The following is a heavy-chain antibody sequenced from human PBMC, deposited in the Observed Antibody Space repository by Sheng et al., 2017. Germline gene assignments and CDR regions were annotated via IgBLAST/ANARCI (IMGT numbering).Heavy chain of an antibody. Sequence: QVQLQQWGAGLLKPSETLSLTCAVYGGSFSGYYWSWIRQPPGKGLEWIGEINHSGSTNYNPSLKSRVTISVDTSKNQFSLKLSSVTAADTAVYYCARLRTHTLYYYYYMDVWGQGTTVTVSS. J-gene: IGHJ6*03. CDR1: GGSFSGYY. CDR2: INHSGST. V-gene: IGHV4-34*01. CDR3: ARLRTHTLYYYYYMDV.